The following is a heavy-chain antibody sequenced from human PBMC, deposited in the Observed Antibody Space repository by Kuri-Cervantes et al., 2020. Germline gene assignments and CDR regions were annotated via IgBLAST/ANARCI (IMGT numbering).Heavy chain of an antibody. CDR1: GFTFSNAW. V-gene: IGHV3-15*01. CDR2: IKSKTDGGTR. D-gene: IGHD2-15*01. CDR3: TTDPKRIVVVAAKRDY. Sequence: GESLKISCAASGFTFSNAWMSWVRQAPGKGLEWVGRIKSKTDGGTREYAAPVKGRFTISRDDSKNTMYLQMNSLKTEDTAVYYCTTDPKRIVVVAAKRDYWGQGTLVTVSS. J-gene: IGHJ4*02.